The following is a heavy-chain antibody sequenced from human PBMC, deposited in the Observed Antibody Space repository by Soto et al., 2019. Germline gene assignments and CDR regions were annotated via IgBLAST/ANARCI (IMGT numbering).Heavy chain of an antibody. V-gene: IGHV1-69*13. D-gene: IGHD5-18*01. CDR2: IIPIFGTA. Sequence: SVKVSCKASGGTFSSYAISWVRQAPGQGLEWMGGIIPIFGTANYAQKFQGRVTITADESTSTAYMELSSLRSEDTAVYYCARESSYGYYYHYYGMDVWGQGTTVTVS. J-gene: IGHJ6*02. CDR1: GGTFSSYA. CDR3: ARESSYGYYYHYYGMDV.